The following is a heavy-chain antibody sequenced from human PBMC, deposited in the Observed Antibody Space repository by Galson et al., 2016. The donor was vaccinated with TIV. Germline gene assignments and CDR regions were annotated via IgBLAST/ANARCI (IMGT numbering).Heavy chain of an antibody. CDR2: IDWDDDI. CDR1: GFSLSDSGMC. J-gene: IGHJ6*03. CDR3: ARTLWVGDLSDFHYFYTDV. Sequence: PALVKPTQTLTLTCTFSGFSLSDSGMCVTWIRQPPGKALEWLARIDWDDDIYYTYRTSLKTRLTISKDTSKNQVVLTLTNVDPVDTATYYCARTLWVGDLSDFHYFYTDVWGTGTTVTVS. D-gene: IGHD3-10*01. V-gene: IGHV2-70*11.